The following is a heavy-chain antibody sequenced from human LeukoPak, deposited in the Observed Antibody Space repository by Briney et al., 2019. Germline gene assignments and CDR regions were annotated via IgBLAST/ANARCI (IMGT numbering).Heavy chain of an antibody. D-gene: IGHD2-2*01. CDR3: ARSIGYCSSTSCYNWFDP. J-gene: IGHJ5*02. Sequence: GGSLRLSCAASGFTFSSYSMNWVRQAPGKVLEWVSYISSSSSTIYYADSVKGRFTISRDNAKNSLYLQMNSLRAEDTAVYYCARSIGYCSSTSCYNWFDPWGQGTLVTVSS. CDR1: GFTFSSYS. V-gene: IGHV3-48*01. CDR2: ISSSSSTI.